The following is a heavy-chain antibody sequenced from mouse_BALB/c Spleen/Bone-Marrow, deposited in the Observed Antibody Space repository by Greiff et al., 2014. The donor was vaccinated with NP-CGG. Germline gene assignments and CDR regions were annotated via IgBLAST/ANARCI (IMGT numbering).Heavy chain of an antibody. CDR1: GYTFTEYT. CDR3: ARGWLLRHYFDY. D-gene: IGHD2-3*01. CDR2: INPNNGGT. J-gene: IGHJ2*01. V-gene: IGHV1-22*01. Sequence: DVHLVESGPELVKPGASVKISCKTSGYTFTEYTMHWVKQSHGKSLEWIGSINPNNGGTSYNQKFKGKATLTVDKSSSTAYMELRSLTSEDSAVYYCARGWLLRHYFDYWGHGTTLTVSS.